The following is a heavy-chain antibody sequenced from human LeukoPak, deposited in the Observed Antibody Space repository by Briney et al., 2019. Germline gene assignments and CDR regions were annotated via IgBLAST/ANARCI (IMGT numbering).Heavy chain of an antibody. CDR2: INPTSGGT. V-gene: IGHV1-2*02. CDR3: ARAAQMEV. CDR1: GDTVTGYH. J-gene: IGHJ6*02. Sequence: ASVKVSCKASGDTVTGYHMQWVRQAPGQRLEWVGWINPTSGGTKYAQKFQGRVTLTRDTSISTAYMELSSLRSDDTAVYYCARAAQMEVWGQGTTVTVSS.